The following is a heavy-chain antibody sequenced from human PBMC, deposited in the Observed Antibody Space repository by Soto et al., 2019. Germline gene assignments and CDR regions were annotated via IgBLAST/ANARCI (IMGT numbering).Heavy chain of an antibody. Sequence: SETLSLTCAVYGGSFSGYYWSWIRQPPGKGLEWIGEINHSGSTNYNPSLKSRVTISVDTSKNQFSLKLSSVTAADTAVYYCARGRGYCYGMDVWCQGTSLEVSS. J-gene: IGHJ6*02. CDR1: GGSFSGYY. V-gene: IGHV4-34*01. CDR2: INHSGST. CDR3: ARGRGYCYGMDV.